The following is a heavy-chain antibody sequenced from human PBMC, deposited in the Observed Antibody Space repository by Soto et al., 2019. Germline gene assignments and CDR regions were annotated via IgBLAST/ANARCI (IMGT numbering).Heavy chain of an antibody. CDR3: AREEASRIEGWFAP. D-gene: IGHD2-15*01. CDR2: ISYSGSA. CDR1: GGSISSSNC. V-gene: IGHV4-31*11. J-gene: IGHJ5*02. Sequence: SETLSLTCAVSGGSISSSNCWTWIRQHPGKGLEWIGYISYSGSAHYNPSLKTRLTISLDTSKNQFSLKLSSVTAADTAMYYCAREEASRIEGWFAPWGQGPLVTVSS.